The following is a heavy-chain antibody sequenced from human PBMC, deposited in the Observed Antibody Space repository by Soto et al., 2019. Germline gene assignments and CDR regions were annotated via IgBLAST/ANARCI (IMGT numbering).Heavy chain of an antibody. V-gene: IGHV3-30*18. J-gene: IGHJ4*02. CDR1: GFTFSSYG. Sequence: GGSLRLSCAASGFTFSSYGMHWVRQAPGKGLEWVAVISYDGSNKYYADSVKGRFTISRDNSKNTLYLQMNSLRAEGKAVYYCAKDYPARGYSSSWYYFDYWGQGTLVTVSS. D-gene: IGHD6-13*01. CDR3: AKDYPARGYSSSWYYFDY. CDR2: ISYDGSNK.